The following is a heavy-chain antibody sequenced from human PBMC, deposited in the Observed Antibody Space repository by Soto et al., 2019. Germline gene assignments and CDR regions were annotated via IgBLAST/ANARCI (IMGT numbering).Heavy chain of an antibody. D-gene: IGHD3-10*01. V-gene: IGHV1-69*19. CDR3: AREVQVHTPAFVY. Sequence: QVQLVQSGAEMKKPGSSVKVSCQSSGGTFNTYAMNWVRQAPGQGPEWMGDISPMFGAANYAPKFQGRVTITAYESTGTSYMQLSSLTSEDTALYFCAREVQVHTPAFVYRGQGTLVTVSS. CDR2: ISPMFGAA. J-gene: IGHJ4*02. CDR1: GGTFNTYA.